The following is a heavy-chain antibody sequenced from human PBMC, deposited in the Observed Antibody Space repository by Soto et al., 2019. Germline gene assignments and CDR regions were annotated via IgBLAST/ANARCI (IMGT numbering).Heavy chain of an antibody. J-gene: IGHJ4*02. Sequence: YLRFSWVTTGFSYSIKRMRWVRQAPGKGLEWVAVISYDGSNGYYADSVKGRFTISRDNSKNTLYLQMNSLRAEDTAVYYCAKGIAAAGSAVDYWGQGTMVT. CDR3: AKGIAAAGSAVDY. CDR2: ISYDGSNG. CDR1: GFSYSIKR. V-gene: IGHV3-30*18. D-gene: IGHD6-13*01.